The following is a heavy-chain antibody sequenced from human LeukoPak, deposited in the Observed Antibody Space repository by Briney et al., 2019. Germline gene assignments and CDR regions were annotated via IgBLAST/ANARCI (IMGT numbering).Heavy chain of an antibody. CDR1: GGSFNSGSYY. Sequence: SETLSLTCTVSGGSFNSGSYYWSWIRQPAGKGLEWVGRIYTSGSTNYNPSLKSRVTISVDTSKNQFSLQLTSVTAADTAVYYCARAMRVDRFFDYWGQGSLVTVSA. V-gene: IGHV4-61*02. CDR2: IYTSGST. J-gene: IGHJ4*02. CDR3: ARAMRVDRFFDY. D-gene: IGHD5-12*01.